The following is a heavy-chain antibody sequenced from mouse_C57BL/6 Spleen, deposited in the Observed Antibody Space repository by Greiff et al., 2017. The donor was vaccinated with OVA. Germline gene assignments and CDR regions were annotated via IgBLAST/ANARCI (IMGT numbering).Heavy chain of an antibody. J-gene: IGHJ1*03. D-gene: IGHD1-1*01. Sequence: EVPGVESGGGFVKPGGSLKLSCAASGFTFSDYGMHWVRQAPETGLEWVAYISSGSSTIYYADKVKGRFTISRDNAKNTLCLQMTSLRSEDTAMYYCARGGSRYFDVWGTGTTVTVSS. CDR1: GFTFSDYG. V-gene: IGHV5-17*01. CDR2: ISSGSSTI. CDR3: ARGGSRYFDV.